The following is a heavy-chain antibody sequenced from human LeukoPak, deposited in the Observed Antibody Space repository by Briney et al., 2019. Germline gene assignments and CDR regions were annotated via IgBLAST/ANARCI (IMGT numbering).Heavy chain of an antibody. CDR1: GGSFSGYY. CDR3: ASIFQSIVTGITGTTNRKNWFDP. Sequence: SETLSPTCAVYGGSFSGYYWSWIRQPPGKGLEWIGEINHSGSTNYNPSLKSRVTISVDTSKNQCSLKLSSVTAADTAVYYCASIFQSIVTGITGTTNRKNWFDPWGQRISVTFSS. CDR2: INHSGST. V-gene: IGHV4-34*01. J-gene: IGHJ5*01. D-gene: IGHD1-7*01.